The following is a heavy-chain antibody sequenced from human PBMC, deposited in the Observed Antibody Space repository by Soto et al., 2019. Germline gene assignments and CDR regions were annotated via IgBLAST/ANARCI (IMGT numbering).Heavy chain of an antibody. V-gene: IGHV3-15*01. CDR3: ATDPFSGSYYGFYI. D-gene: IGHD1-26*01. CDR2: IKSKSDGGTT. Sequence: XGSLRLSCSASGFTLSNALMNWVRQAPGRGLEWVGRIKSKSDGGTTDYAAPVQGRFIVSRDDSKNTLYLQMQSLRTEDTAVYYCATDPFSGSYYGFYIWGQGTMVTVSS. CDR1: GFTLSNAL. J-gene: IGHJ3*02.